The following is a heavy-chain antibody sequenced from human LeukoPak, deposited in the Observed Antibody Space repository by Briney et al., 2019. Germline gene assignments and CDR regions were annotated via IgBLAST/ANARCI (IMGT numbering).Heavy chain of an antibody. CDR3: ASIGAHNSFDP. Sequence: GGSLRLSCAASGFTFSSYSMNWVRQAPGKGLEWVSSISSSSSYIYYADSVKGRFTISRDNAKNSLYLQMNSLRAEDTAVYYCASIGAHNSFDPWGQGTPVTLSS. J-gene: IGHJ5*02. D-gene: IGHD3-10*01. CDR1: GFTFSSYS. V-gene: IGHV3-21*01. CDR2: ISSSSSYI.